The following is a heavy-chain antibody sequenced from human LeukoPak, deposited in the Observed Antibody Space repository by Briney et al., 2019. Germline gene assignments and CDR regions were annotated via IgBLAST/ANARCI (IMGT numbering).Heavy chain of an antibody. J-gene: IGHJ3*02. CDR3: ARGAYGSGSYYKSLIAFDI. V-gene: IGHV4-34*01. CDR2: INHSGST. CDR1: GGSFSGYY. Sequence: PSETLSLTCAVYGGSFSGYYWSWIRQPSGKGLEWIGEINHSGSTNYNPSLKSRVTISVDTSKNQFSLKLSSVTAADTAVYYCARGAYGSGSYYKSLIAFDIWGQGTMVTVSS. D-gene: IGHD3-10*01.